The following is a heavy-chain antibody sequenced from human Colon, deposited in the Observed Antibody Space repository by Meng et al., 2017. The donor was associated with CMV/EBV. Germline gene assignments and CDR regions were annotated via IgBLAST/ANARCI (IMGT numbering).Heavy chain of an antibody. CDR2: FYWNDDQ. Sequence: FSRFSLNTGEVAVGWFRQPPGKALEWLALFYWNDDQRYSPSLRNRLTLTKDTSKNQLVLTMTNMDPVDTGTYFCAHRRTIFGGFDPWGQGSLVTVSS. V-gene: IGHV2-5*01. CDR1: RFSLNTGEVA. D-gene: IGHD3-3*01. CDR3: AHRRTIFGGFDP. J-gene: IGHJ5*02.